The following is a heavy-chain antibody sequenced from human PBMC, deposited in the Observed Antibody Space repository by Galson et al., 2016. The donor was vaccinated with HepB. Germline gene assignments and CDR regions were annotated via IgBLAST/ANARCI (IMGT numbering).Heavy chain of an antibody. CDR1: GFTFSSYG. D-gene: IGHD3-22*01. Sequence: SLRLSCAASGFTFSSYGFHWVRQAPDKGLEWVAVIWHDGSKKYYADPVKGRFTISRDNSKNTLYLQMNSLRAEDTAVYYCAREDSSGYYYFDYWGQGTLVTVSS. V-gene: IGHV3-30*19. CDR2: IWHDGSKK. CDR3: AREDSSGYYYFDY. J-gene: IGHJ4*02.